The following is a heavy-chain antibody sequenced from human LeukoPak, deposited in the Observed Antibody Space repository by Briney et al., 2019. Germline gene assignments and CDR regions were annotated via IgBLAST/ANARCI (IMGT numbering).Heavy chain of an antibody. J-gene: IGHJ4*02. CDR2: ISPDGTST. Sequence: SAGSLRLSCAASGFTVTSYCMHWVRRAPGKGLVWVSRISPDGTSTAYADPEKGRFTISRDNAQKMLFLKMNGHCVDDTAVYYCVRGAPFDCWGQGTLVTVPS. CDR1: GFTVTSYC. D-gene: IGHD1-26*01. CDR3: VRGAPFDC. V-gene: IGHV3-74*01.